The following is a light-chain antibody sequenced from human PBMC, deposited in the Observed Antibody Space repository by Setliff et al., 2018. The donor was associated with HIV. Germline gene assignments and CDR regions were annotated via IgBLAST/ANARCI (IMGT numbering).Light chain of an antibody. CDR2: ANS. J-gene: IGLJ1*01. CDR1: SSTIGAVYD. Sequence: QSVLTQPPSVSGATGQRVTISCTGSSSTIGAVYDVHWYQQFPGTAPKVLIYANSNRPSGVPDRFSGSKSCTSASLAITGLQAEDEADYFCQSFDSSLNGYVFGTGTKVTVL. V-gene: IGLV1-40*01. CDR3: QSFDSSLNGYV.